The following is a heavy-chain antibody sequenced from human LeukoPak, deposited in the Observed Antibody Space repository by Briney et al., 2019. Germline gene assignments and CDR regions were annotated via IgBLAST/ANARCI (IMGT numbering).Heavy chain of an antibody. D-gene: IGHD2-15*01. J-gene: IGHJ4*02. CDR1: GFTFSSYA. CDR3: AREEVDIVVVATLDY. CDR2: ISYDGSNK. V-gene: IGHV3-30*04. Sequence: PGGSLRLSCAASGFTFSSYAMHWVRQAPGKGLEWVAVISYDGSNKYYADSVKGRFTISRDNSKNTLYLQMHSLRAEDTAVYYCAREEVDIVVVATLDYWGQGTLVTASS.